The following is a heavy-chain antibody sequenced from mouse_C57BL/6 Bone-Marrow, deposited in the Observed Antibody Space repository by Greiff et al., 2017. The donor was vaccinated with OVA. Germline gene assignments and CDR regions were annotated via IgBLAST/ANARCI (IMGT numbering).Heavy chain of an antibody. V-gene: IGHV1-15*01. Sequence: QVQLKESGAELVRPGASVTLSCKASGYTFTDYEMHWVKQTPVHGLEWIGAIDPETGGNAYNQKFKGKAILTADKSSSTAYMELRSLTSEDSAVYYCTRGYSNYYAMDYWGQGTSVTVSS. CDR3: TRGYSNYYAMDY. D-gene: IGHD2-5*01. CDR2: IDPETGGN. J-gene: IGHJ4*01. CDR1: GYTFTDYE.